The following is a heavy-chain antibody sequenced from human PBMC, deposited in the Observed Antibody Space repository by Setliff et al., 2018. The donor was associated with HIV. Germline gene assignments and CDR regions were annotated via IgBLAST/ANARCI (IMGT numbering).Heavy chain of an antibody. CDR3: ARGILVATLRFPFDV. D-gene: IGHD5-12*01. Sequence: SVKVSCKASGGTFSSYAISWVRQAPGQGLEWMGGIIPIFGTANYAQKFQGRVTVTTDESANIAYMELSSLRSEDTALYFCARGILVATLRFPFDVWGQGTMVTVSS. CDR1: GGTFSSYA. CDR2: IIPIFGTA. V-gene: IGHV1-69*05. J-gene: IGHJ3*01.